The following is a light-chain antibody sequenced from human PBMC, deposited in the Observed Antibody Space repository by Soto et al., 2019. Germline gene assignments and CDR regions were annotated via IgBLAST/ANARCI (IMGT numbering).Light chain of an antibody. J-gene: IGKJ1*01. CDR1: QSVSSNY. V-gene: IGKV3-20*01. CDR3: QQYRSSPWT. Sequence: EVVLTQSPGTLSLSPGERATLSCRASQSVSSNYLAWCQQKPGQAPRLLIYGASSRATGIPDRFSGSGSGTDFTLTISRLEPEDFAVYYRQQYRSSPWTFGQGTKVDIK. CDR2: GAS.